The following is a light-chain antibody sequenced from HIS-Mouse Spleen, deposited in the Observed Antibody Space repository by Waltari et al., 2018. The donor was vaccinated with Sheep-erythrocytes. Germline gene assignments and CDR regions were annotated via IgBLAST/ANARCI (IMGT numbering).Light chain of an antibody. V-gene: IGKV1-5*03. CDR2: KAS. CDR3: QQYNSSLT. CDR1: QSISSW. J-gene: IGKJ3*01. Sequence: RVTITCRASQSISSWLAWYQQKPGKAPKLLIYKASSLESGVPSRFSGSGSGTEFTLTISSLQPDDFATYYCQQYNSSLTFGPGTKVDIK.